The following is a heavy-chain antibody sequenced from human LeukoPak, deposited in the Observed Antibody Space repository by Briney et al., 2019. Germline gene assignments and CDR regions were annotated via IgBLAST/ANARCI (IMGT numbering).Heavy chain of an antibody. J-gene: IGHJ5*02. CDR2: IIPIFGTA. CDR3: ARDNSLEDMAWWFDP. CDR1: GGTFSSYA. Sequence: GASVKVSCKASGGTFSSYAISWVRQGPGQGLEWMGGIIPIFGTANYAQKFQGRVTITADESTSTAYMELSSLRSEDTAVYYCARDNSLEDMAWWFDPWGQGTLVIVSS. D-gene: IGHD5-24*01. V-gene: IGHV1-69*13.